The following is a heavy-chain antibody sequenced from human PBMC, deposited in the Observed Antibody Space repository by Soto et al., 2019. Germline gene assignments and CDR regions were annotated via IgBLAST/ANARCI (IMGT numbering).Heavy chain of an antibody. CDR2: ISGSGDST. CDR1: GFTFSSYA. V-gene: IGHV3-23*01. Sequence: GGSLRLSCEASGFTFSSYAMSWVRQAPGKGLEWVSAISGSGDSTYYADSVKGRFTISRDKSKNTLYLQMNNLRAEDTAVYYCSKLPYYDFWSGYYHYWGQGTLVTVSS. CDR3: SKLPYYDFWSGYYHY. D-gene: IGHD3-3*01. J-gene: IGHJ4*02.